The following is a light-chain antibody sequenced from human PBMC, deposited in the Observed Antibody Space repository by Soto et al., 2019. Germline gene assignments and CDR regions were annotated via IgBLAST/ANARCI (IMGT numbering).Light chain of an antibody. CDR2: DVS. CDR3: SSYTSSSTPYV. CDR1: SSDVGGYNY. Sequence: QSVLTQPASVSGAPGQSSTISCTGTSSDVGGYNYVSLYQQHPGKAPKLMIYDVSNRPSGVSNRFSGSKSGNTASLTISGLQAEDEADYYCSSYTSSSTPYVFGTGTKVTVL. J-gene: IGLJ1*01. V-gene: IGLV2-14*01.